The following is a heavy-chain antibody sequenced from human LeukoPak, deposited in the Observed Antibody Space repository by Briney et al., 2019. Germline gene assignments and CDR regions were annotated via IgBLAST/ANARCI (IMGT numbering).Heavy chain of an antibody. D-gene: IGHD6-19*01. CDR3: ATSKYSSGWYYFEY. J-gene: IGHJ4*02. CDR2: IYSAGST. V-gene: IGHV3-66*01. CDR1: GITVSSSF. Sequence: PGGSLRLSCAASGITVSSSFMTWVRQAPGKGLEWVSVIYSAGSTDYADSVKGRFTISSDSSKNTLYLQMNSLRAEDTAVYYCATSKYSSGWYYFEYWGQGTLVTVSS.